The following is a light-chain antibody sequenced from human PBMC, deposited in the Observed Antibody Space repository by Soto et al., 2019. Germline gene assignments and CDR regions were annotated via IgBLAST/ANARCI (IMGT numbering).Light chain of an antibody. J-gene: IGKJ3*01. Sequence: DLQMTQSPTSLSASVGDRVTITCRASQGIRNFVAWYQQKPGKAPKLLIYAASTLQSGVPSRFSGSGSGTDFTLTINRLQPEDVATYSCQKYSSVPVFGPGTKVEIK. CDR3: QKYSSVPV. CDR1: QGIRNF. V-gene: IGKV1-27*01. CDR2: AAS.